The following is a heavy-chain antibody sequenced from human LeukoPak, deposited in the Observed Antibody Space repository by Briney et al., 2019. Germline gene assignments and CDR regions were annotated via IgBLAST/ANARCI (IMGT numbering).Heavy chain of an antibody. CDR1: GGSISSGDYY. J-gene: IGHJ3*01. Sequence: PSQTLSLTCTVSGGSISSGDYYWSWIRQPPGKGLEWIGYIYYSGSTYYNPSLKSRVTISVDTSKNQFSLKLSSVTAADTAVYYCAREDVVLMVNAPTAFDVWGQGTMVTVSS. CDR2: IYYSGST. V-gene: IGHV4-30-4*08. CDR3: AREDVVLMVNAPTAFDV. D-gene: IGHD2-8*01.